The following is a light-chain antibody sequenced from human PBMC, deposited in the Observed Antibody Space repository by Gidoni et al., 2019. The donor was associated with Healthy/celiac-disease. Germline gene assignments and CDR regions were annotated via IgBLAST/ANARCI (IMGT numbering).Light chain of an antibody. CDR1: QSVSSN. CDR3: QQYNNWHT. CDR2: GAS. Sequence: ELVMTQSPATLSVSPGARATLSCRASQSVSSNLAWYQQKPGQAPRLLIYGASTRATGIPARFSGSGSGTEFTLTISSLQSEDFAVYYCQQYNNWHTFGQGTRLEIK. V-gene: IGKV3-15*01. J-gene: IGKJ5*01.